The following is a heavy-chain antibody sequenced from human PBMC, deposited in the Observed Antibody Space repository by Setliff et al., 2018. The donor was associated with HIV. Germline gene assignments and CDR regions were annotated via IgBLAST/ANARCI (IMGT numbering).Heavy chain of an antibody. CDR1: GGSISSRSYY. V-gene: IGHV4-61*09. D-gene: IGHD3-9*01. J-gene: IGHJ3*02. CDR3: ARRESYYDILTGPAFDAFDI. CDR2: IHTSGDT. Sequence: SETLSLTCSVSGGSISSRSYYWSWIRQPAGKGLKWIGHIHTSGDTDYSPSLNSRVTISIDTSKKQFSLKLSSVTAADTAMYYCARRESYYDILTGPAFDAFDIWGQGTMVTVSS.